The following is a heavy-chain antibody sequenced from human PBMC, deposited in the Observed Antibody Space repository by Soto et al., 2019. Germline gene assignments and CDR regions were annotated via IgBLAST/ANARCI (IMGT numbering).Heavy chain of an antibody. J-gene: IGHJ6*02. CDR2: ISYDGSNK. Sequence: GGSLRLSCAASGFTFSSYGMHWVRQAPGKGLEWVAVISYDGSNKYYADSVKGRFTISRDNSKNTLYLQMNSLRAEDTAVYYCAKDFGYSGYDQYYYYGMDVWGQGTTVTVSS. CDR3: AKDFGYSGYDQYYYYGMDV. V-gene: IGHV3-30*18. CDR1: GFTFSSYG. D-gene: IGHD5-12*01.